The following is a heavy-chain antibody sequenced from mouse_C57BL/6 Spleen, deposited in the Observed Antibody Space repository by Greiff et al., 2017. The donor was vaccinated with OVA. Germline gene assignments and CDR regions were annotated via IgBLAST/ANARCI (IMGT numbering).Heavy chain of an antibody. CDR1: GFSLTSYG. Sequence: QVHVKQSGPGLVQPSQSLSITCTVSGFSLTSYGVHWVRQSPGKGLEWLGVIWSGGSTDYNAAFISRLSISKDNSKSQVFFKMNSLQADDTAIYYCARGGITTVFDYWGQGTTLTVSS. J-gene: IGHJ2*01. CDR2: IWSGGST. CDR3: ARGGITTVFDY. D-gene: IGHD1-1*01. V-gene: IGHV2-2*01.